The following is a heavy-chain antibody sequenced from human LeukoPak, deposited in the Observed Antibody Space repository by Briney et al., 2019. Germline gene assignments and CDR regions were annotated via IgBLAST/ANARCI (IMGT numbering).Heavy chain of an antibody. V-gene: IGHV3-7*01. CDR2: IKQDGSEK. CDR1: GFTFSSYW. J-gene: IGHJ4*02. CDR3: ARGQSTPYSSSSYYFGY. Sequence: PGGSLRLSCAASGFTFSSYWMSWVRQAPGKGLEWVANIKQDGSEKYYVDSVRGRFTISRDNAKNSLYLQMNSLRAEDTAVYYCARGQSTPYSSSSYYFGYWGQGTLVTVSS. D-gene: IGHD6-6*01.